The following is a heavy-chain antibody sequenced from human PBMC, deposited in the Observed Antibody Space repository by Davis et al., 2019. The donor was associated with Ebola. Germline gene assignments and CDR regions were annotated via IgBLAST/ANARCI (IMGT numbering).Heavy chain of an antibody. D-gene: IGHD1-26*01. V-gene: IGHV3-73*01. J-gene: IGHJ4*02. Sequence: GESLKLSCAASGLTFSGSAMHRVRQASGKGLEWVGRIRSKANSYATAYAASVKGRFTISRDDSKNTAYLQMNSLKTEDTAVYYCSGSYRGFDYWGQGTLVTVSS. CDR2: IRSKANSYAT. CDR1: GLTFSGSA. CDR3: SGSYRGFDY.